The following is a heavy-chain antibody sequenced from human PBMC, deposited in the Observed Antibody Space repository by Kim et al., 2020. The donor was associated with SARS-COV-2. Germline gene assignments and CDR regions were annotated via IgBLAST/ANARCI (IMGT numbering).Heavy chain of an antibody. D-gene: IGHD1-7*01. CDR1: GFTFSSYG. CDR2: ISYDGSNK. V-gene: IGHV3-30*18. CDR3: AKTEQTGTLGY. Sequence: GGSLRLSCAASGFTFSSYGMHWVRQAPGKGLEWVAVISYDGSNKYYADSVKGRFTISRDNSKNTLYLQMNSLRAEDTAVYYCAKTEQTGTLGYWGQGTLVTVSS. J-gene: IGHJ4*02.